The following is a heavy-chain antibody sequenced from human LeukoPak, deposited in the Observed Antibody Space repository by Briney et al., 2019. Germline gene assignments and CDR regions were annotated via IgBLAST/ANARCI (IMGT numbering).Heavy chain of an antibody. CDR1: GFTFSSYG. CDR2: ISYDGSNK. V-gene: IGHV3-30*18. D-gene: IGHD1-26*01. CDR3: AKAGVVGGGIPFDY. J-gene: IGHJ4*02. Sequence: GGSLRLSCAASGFTFSSYGMHWVRQAPGKGLEWVAVISYDGSNKYYADSVKGRFTISRDNSKNTLYLQMNSLRAEDTAVYYCAKAGVVGGGIPFDYWGQRTLVTVSS.